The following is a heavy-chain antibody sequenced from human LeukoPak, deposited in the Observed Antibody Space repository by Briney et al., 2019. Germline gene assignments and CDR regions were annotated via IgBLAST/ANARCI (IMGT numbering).Heavy chain of an antibody. D-gene: IGHD6-6*01. CDR2: ISSSSYYI. Sequence: GGSLRLSCAASGFTFSSYSMNWVRQAPGKGLEWVSYISSSSYYIYYEDSVKGRFTISRGNAKNSLYLQMNSLRAEDTAVYYCARRPLSSIDYFDYWGQGTLVTVSS. J-gene: IGHJ4*02. V-gene: IGHV3-21*01. CDR3: ARRPLSSIDYFDY. CDR1: GFTFSSYS.